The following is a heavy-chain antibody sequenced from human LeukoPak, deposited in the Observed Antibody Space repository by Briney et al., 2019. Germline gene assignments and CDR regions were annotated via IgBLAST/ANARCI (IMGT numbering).Heavy chain of an antibody. CDR3: ARMLNGAYDV. D-gene: IGHD5-12*01. CDR1: GYTFTGYY. J-gene: IGHJ4*02. CDR2: ISPNSGDT. V-gene: IGHV1-2*02. Sequence: ASVQVSCKASGYTFTGYYMHWVRQAPGQGLEWMGRISPNSGDTNYAQNFQGRVTMTRDTSFSTAYMEVSSLRSDDTAVYYCARMLNGAYDVWGQGTLVTVSS.